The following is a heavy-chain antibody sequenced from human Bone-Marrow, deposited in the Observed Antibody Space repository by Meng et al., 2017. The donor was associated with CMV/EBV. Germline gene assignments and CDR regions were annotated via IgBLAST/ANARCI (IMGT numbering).Heavy chain of an antibody. CDR2: INPNSGAT. V-gene: IGHV1-2*02. D-gene: IGHD6-19*01. CDR3: ARDLGGWSGYFDL. Sequence: ASVKVSCKASGYTFTAFYIHWVRQAPGQGLEWMGWINPNSGATTYAQKFQGRVTMTRDTSISTAYMELSRLRSDDTAVYYCARDLGGWSGYFDLWGRGTLVTVSS. J-gene: IGHJ2*01. CDR1: GYTFTAFY.